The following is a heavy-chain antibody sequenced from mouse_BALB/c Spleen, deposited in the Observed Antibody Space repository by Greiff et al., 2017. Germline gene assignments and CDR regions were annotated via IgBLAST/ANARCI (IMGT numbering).Heavy chain of an antibody. CDR3: ARYWDAMDY. J-gene: IGHJ4*01. CDR2: ISSGSSTI. D-gene: IGHD4-1*01. Sequence: EVHLVESGGGLVQPGGSRKLSCAASGFTFSSFGMHWVRQAPEKGLEWVAYISSGSSTIYYADTVKGRFTIPRDNPKNTLFLQMTSLRSEDTAMYYCARYWDAMDYWGQGTSVTVSS. CDR1: GFTFSSFG. V-gene: IGHV5-17*02.